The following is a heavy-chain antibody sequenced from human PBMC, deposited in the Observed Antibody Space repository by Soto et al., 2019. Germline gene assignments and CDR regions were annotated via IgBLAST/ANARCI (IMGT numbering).Heavy chain of an antibody. Sequence: GPLRLSCASSGFTVSSCSMNWVRQAPGKGLEWVSFISGSGDTKYYADSVKGRFTISRDNAKNSLYLQMSSLRDEDTAVYYCAKYCSSDVCFDYWGQGTLVTVSS. D-gene: IGHD2-8*01. J-gene: IGHJ4*02. CDR2: ISGSGDTK. V-gene: IGHV3-48*02. CDR1: GFTVSSCS. CDR3: AKYCSSDVCFDY.